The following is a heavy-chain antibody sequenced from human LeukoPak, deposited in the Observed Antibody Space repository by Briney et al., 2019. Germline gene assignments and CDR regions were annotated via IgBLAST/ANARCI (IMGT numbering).Heavy chain of an antibody. J-gene: IGHJ4*02. D-gene: IGHD3-10*01. CDR2: IKQDGSEK. CDR3: ARDRVLLWFGELRPRGY. V-gene: IGHV3-7*01. Sequence: GGSLRLSCAASGFTFSSYWMSWVRQAPGKGLEWVANIKQDGSEKYYVDSVKGRFTISRDNAKNSLYLQMNSLRAEDTAVYYCARDRVLLWFGELRPRGYWGQGTLVTVSS. CDR1: GFTFSSYW.